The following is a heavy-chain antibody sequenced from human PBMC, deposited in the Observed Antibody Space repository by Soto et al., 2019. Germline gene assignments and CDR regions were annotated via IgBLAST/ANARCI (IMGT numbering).Heavy chain of an antibody. V-gene: IGHV1-8*01. CDR1: GYTFTSYD. CDR2: VNPNSGNT. Sequence: ASVKVSCKASGYTFTSYDVMWVRQATGQGLEWMGWVNPNSGNTDSAQKFQGRVTMTWDTSINTAYMELSSLRSEDTAVYYCARGSRALLPKYYYDSSGYSRGGIDSWGQGTLVTVSS. J-gene: IGHJ4*02. D-gene: IGHD3-22*01. CDR3: ARGSRALLPKYYYDSSGYSRGGIDS.